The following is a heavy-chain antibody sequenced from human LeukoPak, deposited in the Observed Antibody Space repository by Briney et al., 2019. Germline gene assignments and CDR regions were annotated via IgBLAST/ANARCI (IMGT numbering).Heavy chain of an antibody. CDR1: GGTFSSYA. CDR3: ARSYRSHDAFDI. D-gene: IGHD1-14*01. V-gene: IGHV1-69*13. Sequence: ASVKVSCKASGGTFSSYAISWVRQAPGQGLEWMGGIIPIFGTANYAQKFQGRVTITADESTSTAYMELSSLRSEDTAVYYCARSYRSHDAFDIWGQGTMVTVSS. CDR2: IIPIFGTA. J-gene: IGHJ3*02.